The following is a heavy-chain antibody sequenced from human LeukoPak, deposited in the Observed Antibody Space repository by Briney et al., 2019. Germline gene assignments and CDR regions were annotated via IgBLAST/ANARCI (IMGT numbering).Heavy chain of an antibody. CDR2: IHYTGAT. D-gene: IGHD7-27*01. CDR1: GGSFRGYY. V-gene: IGHV4-34*01. J-gene: IGHJ2*01. CDR3: ARGVLGPYYFDL. Sequence: SETLSLTCAVYGGSFRGYYWSWIRQPPGKGLEWIGEIHYTGATNYKPSLKSRVTISGNPSKNQVSLRVSSVTAADTAVYYCARGVLGPYYFDLWGRGTLVTVSS.